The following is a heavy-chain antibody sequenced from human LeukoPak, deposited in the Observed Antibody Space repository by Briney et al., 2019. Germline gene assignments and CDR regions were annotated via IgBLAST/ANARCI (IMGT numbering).Heavy chain of an antibody. Sequence: SVKVACKASAGTFSSYAICWVRQAPEQGLEWMGGIIPIFGTANYAQKFQGRVTITADKSTSTAYMELSSLRSEDTAVYYCARGNGGGYFDFWFDPWGQGTLVTVSS. J-gene: IGHJ5*02. CDR3: ARGNGGGYFDFWFDP. CDR2: IIPIFGTA. V-gene: IGHV1-69*06. D-gene: IGHD1-26*01. CDR1: AGTFSSYA.